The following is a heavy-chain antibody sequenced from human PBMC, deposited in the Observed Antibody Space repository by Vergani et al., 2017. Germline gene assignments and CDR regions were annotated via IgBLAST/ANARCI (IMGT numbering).Heavy chain of an antibody. CDR2: IWYDGSNK. J-gene: IGHJ5*01. Sequence: QVQLVESEGGVVPPGRSLTLSCVASGFTFSSHGMHWVRQAPGKGLEWVAVIWYDGSNKYYGDSVKGRFTISRDNCKNTLYLQMNSLRVEDTAVYYCARWGNEKRFDSWGQGTLVTVSS. D-gene: IGHD1-1*01. CDR1: GFTFSSHG. V-gene: IGHV3-33*01. CDR3: ARWGNEKRFDS.